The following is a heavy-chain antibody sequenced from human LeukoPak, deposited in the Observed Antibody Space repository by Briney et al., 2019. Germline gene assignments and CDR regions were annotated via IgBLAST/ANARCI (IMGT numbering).Heavy chain of an antibody. V-gene: IGHV3-23*01. Sequence: GGSLRLSCAASGFTFSSYTMNWVRQAPGKGLEWVSAISGSGGSTYYADSVKGRFTISRDNSKNTLYLQMNSLRAEDTAVYYCAKALDPGCFDYWGQGTLVTVSS. CDR1: GFTFSSYT. CDR3: AKALDPGCFDY. CDR2: ISGSGGST. J-gene: IGHJ4*02. D-gene: IGHD3-9*01.